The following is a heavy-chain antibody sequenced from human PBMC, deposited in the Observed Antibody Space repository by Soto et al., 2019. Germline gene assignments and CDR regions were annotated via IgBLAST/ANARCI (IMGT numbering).Heavy chain of an antibody. J-gene: IGHJ6*02. CDR2: ISGSGGST. CDR1: GFTFSSYA. CDR3: AKTMWYSSSWPDYYGMDF. Sequence: GESLKISCAASGFTFSSYAMSWVRQAPGKGLEWVSAISGSGGSTYYADSVKGRFTISRDNSKNTLYLQMNSLRAEDTAVYYCAKTMWYSSSWPDYYGMDFWGQGTKVTVSS. V-gene: IGHV3-23*01. D-gene: IGHD6-13*01.